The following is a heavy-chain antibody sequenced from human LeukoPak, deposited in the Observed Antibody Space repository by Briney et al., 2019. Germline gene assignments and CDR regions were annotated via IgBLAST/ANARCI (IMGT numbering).Heavy chain of an antibody. Sequence: PSGTLSLTCAVSGGSISSSNWWSWVRQPPGKGLEWIGEIYHSGSTNYNPSLKSRVTISVDKSKNQFSLKLSSVTAADTAVYYCARVRGYGDYRIWYLDLWGRGTLVTVSS. CDR2: IYHSGST. D-gene: IGHD4-17*01. CDR1: GGSISSSNW. CDR3: ARVRGYGDYRIWYLDL. J-gene: IGHJ2*01. V-gene: IGHV4-4*02.